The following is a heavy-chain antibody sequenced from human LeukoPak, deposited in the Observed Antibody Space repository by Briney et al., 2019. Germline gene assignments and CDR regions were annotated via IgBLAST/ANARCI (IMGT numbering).Heavy chain of an antibody. V-gene: IGHV1-18*01. J-gene: IGHJ5*02. D-gene: IGHD2-15*01. CDR3: AREGYCSGGTCYSTMNWFDP. CDR2: ISAYNGNT. CDR1: GYRFTSYG. Sequence: ASVKVSCKASGYRFTSYGITWVRQAPGQGLGWMGWISAYNGNTNYAQKLQGRVTLTTDTSTSTAYMELRSLRSDDTAVYYCAREGYCSGGTCYSTMNWFDPWGQGTLVTVSS.